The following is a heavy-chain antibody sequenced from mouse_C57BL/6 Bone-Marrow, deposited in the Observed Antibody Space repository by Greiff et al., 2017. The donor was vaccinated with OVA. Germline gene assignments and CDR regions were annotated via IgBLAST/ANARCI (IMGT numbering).Heavy chain of an antibody. J-gene: IGHJ1*03. Sequence: DVMLVESGGDLVKPGGSLKLSCAASGFTFSSYGMSWVRQTPDKRLEWVATISSGGSYTYYPDSVKGRFTISRDNAKNTLYLQMSSLKSEDTAMYYCARRYYGSSYWYFDVWGTGTTVTVSS. V-gene: IGHV5-6*02. CDR3: ARRYYGSSYWYFDV. CDR2: ISSGGSYT. D-gene: IGHD1-1*01. CDR1: GFTFSSYG.